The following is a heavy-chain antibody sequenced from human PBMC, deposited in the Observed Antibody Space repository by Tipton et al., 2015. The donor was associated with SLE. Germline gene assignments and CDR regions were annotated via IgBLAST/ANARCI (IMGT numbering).Heavy chain of an antibody. CDR2: VYYTGSA. D-gene: IGHD5-18*01. V-gene: IGHV4-59*01. CDR3: ARDGYSYPFDY. J-gene: IGHJ4*02. CDR1: GASINTFY. Sequence: TLSLTCAVSGASINTFYWNWIRQSPGKGLEWIGYVYYTGSANYNPSLTSRITISVDTSKNQFSLKLSSVTAADTAVYYCARDGYSYPFDYWGQGTLVTVSS.